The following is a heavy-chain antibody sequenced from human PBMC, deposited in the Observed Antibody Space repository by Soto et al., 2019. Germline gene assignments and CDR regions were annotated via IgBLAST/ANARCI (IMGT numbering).Heavy chain of an antibody. D-gene: IGHD6-13*01. J-gene: IGHJ3*02. CDR3: ARPQIEQQLIRDAFDI. Sequence: QVQLVQSGAEVKKPGSSVKVSCKASGGTFSSYAISWVRQAPGQGLEWMGGIIPIFGTANYAQKFQGRVTITADESTSTAYMELSSLRSEHTAVYYCARPQIEQQLIRDAFDIWGQGTMVTVSS. CDR2: IIPIFGTA. V-gene: IGHV1-69*01. CDR1: GGTFSSYA.